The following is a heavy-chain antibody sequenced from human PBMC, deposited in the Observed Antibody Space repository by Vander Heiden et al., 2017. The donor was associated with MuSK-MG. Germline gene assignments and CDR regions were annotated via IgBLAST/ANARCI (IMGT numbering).Heavy chain of an antibody. CDR3: SRALEVAGNYFDF. V-gene: IGHV3-49*03. D-gene: IGHD3-3*01. J-gene: IGHJ4*02. CDR1: GFTFGDYA. Sequence: EVRLVESGGGLIQPGRSLRLSCTASGFTFGDYAMSWFGQAPGKGLEWLGFIRSKIYGGTTEYAASVMGRLIISRDDSKSIAYLQMSSLKTEDTAVYYCSRALEVAGNYFDFWGQGTLVTVSS. CDR2: IRSKIYGGTT.